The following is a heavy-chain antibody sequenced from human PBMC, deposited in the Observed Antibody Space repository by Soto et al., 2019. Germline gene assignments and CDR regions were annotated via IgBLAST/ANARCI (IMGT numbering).Heavy chain of an antibody. J-gene: IGHJ4*02. CDR2: SRNKAHSYTT. CDR1: GFTFSDHY. CDR3: VRVRGGGTYHFDY. Sequence: PGGSLRLSCAASGFTFSDHYMDWVRQAPGKGLEWVGRSRNKAHSYTTEYAASVKGRFTISRDDSKNSLYLQMNSLKTDDTAVYYCVRVRGGGTYHFDYWGQGTLVTVFS. D-gene: IGHD3-10*01. V-gene: IGHV3-72*01.